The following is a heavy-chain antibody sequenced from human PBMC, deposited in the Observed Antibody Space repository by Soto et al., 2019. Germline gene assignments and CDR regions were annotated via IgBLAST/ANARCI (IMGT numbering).Heavy chain of an antibody. V-gene: IGHV3-23*01. CDR2: ISGSGGST. D-gene: IGHD6-19*01. Sequence: GGSMRLACAASGFTLSSYAMSWVRQDPGKGLEWVSAISGSGGSTYYADSVKGRFTISRDNSKNTLYLQMNSLRAEDTAVYYCANPPPPALGRSGWPASMYNWFDPWGQGTLVTVSS. CDR3: ANPPPPALGRSGWPASMYNWFDP. CDR1: GFTLSSYA. J-gene: IGHJ5*02.